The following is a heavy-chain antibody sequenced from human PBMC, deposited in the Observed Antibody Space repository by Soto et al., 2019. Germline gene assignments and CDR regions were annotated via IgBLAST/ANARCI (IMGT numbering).Heavy chain of an antibody. J-gene: IGHJ6*02. Sequence: PSETLSLTCTVSGGSISSYYWSWIRQPPGKGLEWIGYIYYSGSTNYNPSLKSRVTISVDTSKNQFSLKLSSVTAADTAVYYCARSHRGYRGYRYYYYYYGMDVWGQGTTVTVSS. CDR3: ARSHRGYRGYRYYYYYYGMDV. D-gene: IGHD5-12*01. CDR1: GGSISSYY. CDR2: IYYSGST. V-gene: IGHV4-59*01.